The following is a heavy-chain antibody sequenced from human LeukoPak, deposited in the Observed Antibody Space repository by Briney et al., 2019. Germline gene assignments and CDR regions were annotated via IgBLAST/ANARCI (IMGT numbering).Heavy chain of an antibody. CDR1: DGSISSGSYY. V-gene: IGHV4-61*02. D-gene: IGHD5-12*01. Sequence: SETLSLTCTVSDGSISSGSYYWNWIRQPAGKGLEWIGRIYTGGSSNYNPSLKSRVTISVDTSKNQFSLKLSSVTAADTAVYYCARGRRVYSGYDDEGIRAVLFKRERYYFDYWGQGTLVTISS. CDR3: ARGRRVYSGYDDEGIRAVLFKRERYYFDY. J-gene: IGHJ4*02. CDR2: IYTGGSS.